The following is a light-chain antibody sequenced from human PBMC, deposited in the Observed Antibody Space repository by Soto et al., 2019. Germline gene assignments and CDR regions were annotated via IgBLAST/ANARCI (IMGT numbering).Light chain of an antibody. J-gene: IGLJ2*01. V-gene: IGLV6-57*02. CDR1: SGSIASNY. Sequence: NFMLTQPHSESESPGKTVTISCTGSSGSIASNYVQWYQQRPGSAPTTVIYEDNQRPSGVPDRFSGSIDSSSNSASLTISGLKTEDEADYYCQSYDSSNQVVFGGGTKVTLL. CDR3: QSYDSSNQVV. CDR2: EDN.